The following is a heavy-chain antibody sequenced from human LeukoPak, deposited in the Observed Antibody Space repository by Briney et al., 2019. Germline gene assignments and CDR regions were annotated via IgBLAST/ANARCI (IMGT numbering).Heavy chain of an antibody. J-gene: IGHJ4*02. D-gene: IGHD1-26*01. CDR2: ITADDGDT. CDR3: AKEGLRVGAPRNYFDY. Sequence: ASVKVSCKASGYSFTKYAIHWMRQAPGHRLEWMGWITADDGDTKYSEDLQGRVTITSDTSATTTYIELSSLTSEDMAVYYCAKEGLRVGAPRNYFDYWGQGTLVTVSS. V-gene: IGHV1-3*03. CDR1: GYSFTKYA.